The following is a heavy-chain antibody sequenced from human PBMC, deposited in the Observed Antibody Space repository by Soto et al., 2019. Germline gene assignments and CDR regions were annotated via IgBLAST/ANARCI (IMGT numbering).Heavy chain of an antibody. V-gene: IGHV3-23*01. CDR3: AKDYPMNYYDSSGYYLTAFDY. D-gene: IGHD3-22*01. CDR2: ISGSGGST. CDR1: GFTFSSYA. J-gene: IGHJ4*02. Sequence: GGSLRLSCAASGFTFSSYAMSWVRQAPGKGLEWVSAISGSGGSTYYADSVKGRFTISRDNSKNTLYLQMNSLRAEDTAVYYCAKDYPMNYYDSSGYYLTAFDYWGQGTLVTVS.